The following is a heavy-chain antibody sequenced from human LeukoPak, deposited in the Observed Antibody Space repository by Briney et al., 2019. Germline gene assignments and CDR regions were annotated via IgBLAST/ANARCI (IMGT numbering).Heavy chain of an antibody. CDR1: GFTFSSYA. Sequence: GGSLRLSCAASGFTFSSYAMSWVRQAPGKGLEWVSGISTSGGGTYYADSVKDRFTISRDNSKNTLYLQMNSLRAEATAVYYCAKPVMYYYDSGAFDIWGQGTMVTVSS. D-gene: IGHD3-22*01. V-gene: IGHV3-23*01. CDR3: AKPVMYYYDSGAFDI. CDR2: ISTSGGGT. J-gene: IGHJ3*02.